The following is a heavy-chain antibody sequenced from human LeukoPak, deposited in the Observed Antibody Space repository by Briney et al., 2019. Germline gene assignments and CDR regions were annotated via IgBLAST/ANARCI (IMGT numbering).Heavy chain of an antibody. J-gene: IGHJ4*02. CDR3: ARGRDYYDRPFDY. CDR2: IYYSGST. D-gene: IGHD3-22*01. V-gene: IGHV4-59*01. CDR1: GGSISSYY. Sequence: SETLSLTCTVSGGSISSYYWSWIRQPPGMGLEWIGYIYYSGSTNYNPSLKSRVTISVDTSEYQFSLKLSSVTAADTAVYYCARGRDYYDRPFDYWGQGTLVTVSS.